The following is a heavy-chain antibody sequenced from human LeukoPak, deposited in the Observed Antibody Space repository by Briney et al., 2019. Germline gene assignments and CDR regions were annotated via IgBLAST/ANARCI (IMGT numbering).Heavy chain of an antibody. D-gene: IGHD7-27*01. Sequence: ASVKVSCKASGYTFTSYYMHWVRQAPGQGLEWMGIIYPGGGSTTYAQKFQGRVTMTSDTSTSTVYMELSSLRSEDTAVYYCARDSAQTGRLDYWGQGTLVTVSS. CDR2: IYPGGGST. CDR3: ARDSAQTGRLDY. J-gene: IGHJ4*02. CDR1: GYTFTSYY. V-gene: IGHV1-46*01.